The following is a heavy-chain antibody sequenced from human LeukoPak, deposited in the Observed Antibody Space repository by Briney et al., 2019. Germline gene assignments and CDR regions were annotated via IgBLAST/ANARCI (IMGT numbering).Heavy chain of an antibody. Sequence: PGGSLRLSCAASGFTFSSYGMPWVRQAPGKGLEWVAVIWYDGSNKYYADSVKGRFTISRDNSKNTLYLQMNSLRAEDTAVYYCASWTQSTSFWGQGTLVTVSS. CDR3: ASWTQSTSF. D-gene: IGHD2-2*01. V-gene: IGHV3-33*01. CDR2: IWYDGSNK. CDR1: GFTFSSYG. J-gene: IGHJ4*02.